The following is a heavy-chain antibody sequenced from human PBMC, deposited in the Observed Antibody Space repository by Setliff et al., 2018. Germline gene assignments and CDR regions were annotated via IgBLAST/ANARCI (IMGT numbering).Heavy chain of an antibody. CDR3: ARGRAGHSGH. J-gene: IGHJ4*02. CDR2: INHTGTTGST. CDR1: SGSFSGYY. D-gene: IGHD6-19*01. V-gene: IGHV4-34*01. Sequence: PSETLSLTCAVYSGSFSGYYWSWIRQPPGKGLEWIGEINHTGTTGSTKYNPSLKSRVTMSIDTSKNQFSLMVTSVTAADTAVYYCARGRAGHSGHWGQGTLVTVSS.